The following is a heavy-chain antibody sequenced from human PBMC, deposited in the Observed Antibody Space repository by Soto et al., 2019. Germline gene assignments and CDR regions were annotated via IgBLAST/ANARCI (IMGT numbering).Heavy chain of an antibody. CDR2: IYWDDDK. Sequence: QITLKESGPTLVKPTQTLTLTCTFSGFSLSTSGVGVGWIRQPPGKALEWLALIYWDDDKRYSPSLKSRLTITKDTSKNHVVLTMTNMDPVDTATYYCVHSGDYDSSGYYRNDFDYWGQGTLVTVSS. CDR3: VHSGDYDSSGYYRNDFDY. V-gene: IGHV2-5*02. CDR1: GFSLSTSGVG. D-gene: IGHD3-22*01. J-gene: IGHJ4*02.